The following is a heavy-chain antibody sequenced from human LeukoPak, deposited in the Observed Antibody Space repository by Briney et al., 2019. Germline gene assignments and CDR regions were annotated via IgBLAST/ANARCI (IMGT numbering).Heavy chain of an antibody. CDR1: GFTFSSCG. V-gene: IGHV3-30*02. Sequence: GGSLRLSCAASGFTFSSCGMHWVRQAPGKGLEWVAFIRYDGSNKYYADSVKGRFTISRDNSKNTLYLQMNSLRAEDTAVYYCAKRRPTDYWGQGTLVTVSS. J-gene: IGHJ4*02. CDR3: AKRRPTDY. CDR2: IRYDGSNK.